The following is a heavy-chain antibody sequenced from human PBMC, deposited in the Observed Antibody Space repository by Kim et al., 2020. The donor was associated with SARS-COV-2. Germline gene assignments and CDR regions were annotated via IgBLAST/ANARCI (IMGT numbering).Heavy chain of an antibody. CDR2: ISGGGYNT. D-gene: IGHD6-19*01. CDR1: GFTFSSYG. Sequence: GGSLRLSCAASGFTFSSYGMSWVRQAPGKGLEWVSGISGGGYNTYYADSVKGRFTISRDNSEDTLYLQMNSLRAEDTAIYYCAKGEAVGGIEPNWYFDLWGRGTLVTVSS. J-gene: IGHJ2*01. CDR3: AKGEAVGGIEPNWYFDL. V-gene: IGHV3-23*01.